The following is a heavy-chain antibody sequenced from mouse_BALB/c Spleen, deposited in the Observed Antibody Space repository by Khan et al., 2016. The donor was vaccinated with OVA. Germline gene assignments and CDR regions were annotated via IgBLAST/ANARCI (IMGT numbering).Heavy chain of an antibody. CDR1: GFDFSRYW. V-gene: IGHV4-1*02. CDR3: ARPYRYDGRAWFAY. D-gene: IGHD2-14*01. CDR2: INTDSSTI. Sequence: EVQLVESGGGLVQPGGSLKLSCAASGFDFSRYWMSWVRQAPGKGLEWIGEINTDSSTINYTPSLKDKFIISRDNAKNTLYLQMSTVRSGDTALYYCARPYRYDGRAWFAYWGQGTLVTVSA. J-gene: IGHJ3*01.